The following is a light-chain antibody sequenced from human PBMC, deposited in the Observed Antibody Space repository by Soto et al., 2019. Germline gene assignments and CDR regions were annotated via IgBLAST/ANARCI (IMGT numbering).Light chain of an antibody. J-gene: IGLJ1*01. CDR2: EVS. CDR1: SSDVGGYNY. Sequence: QSALSHPGSVSWPPGHSIAISCPGTSSDVGGYNYVSWYQQHPGKAPKLMIYEVSNRPSGVSNRFSGSKSGNTASLTISGLHAEDEADYHCSSYTSSSNLHVFGTGTKVTVL. CDR3: SSYTSSSNLHV. V-gene: IGLV2-14*01.